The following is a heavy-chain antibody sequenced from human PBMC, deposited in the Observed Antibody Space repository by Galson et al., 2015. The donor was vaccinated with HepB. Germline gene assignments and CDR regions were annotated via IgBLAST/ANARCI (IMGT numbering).Heavy chain of an antibody. CDR2: IYYSGST. Sequence: SETLSLTCTVSGGSISSSSYYWGWIRQPPGKGLEWIGSIYYSGSTYYNPSLKSRVTISVDTSKNQSSLKLSSVTAADTAVYYCARGRLGEVPNWFDPWGQGTLVTVSS. J-gene: IGHJ5*02. D-gene: IGHD3-16*01. V-gene: IGHV4-39*01. CDR3: ARGRLGEVPNWFDP. CDR1: GGSISSSSYY.